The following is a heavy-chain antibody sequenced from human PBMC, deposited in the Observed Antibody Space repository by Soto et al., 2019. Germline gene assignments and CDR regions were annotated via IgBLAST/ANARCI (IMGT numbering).Heavy chain of an antibody. CDR1: GGTFSSYA. D-gene: IGHD3-22*01. V-gene: IGHV1-69*13. CDR3: ARPTHYDSSGYSNY. Sequence: GASVKVSCKASGGTFSSYAISWVRQAPGQGHEWMGGISPIFGTANYAQKFQGRVTITADESTSTAYFELSSLRSEDTAVYYCARPTHYDSSGYSNYWGQRTLVTVSS. CDR2: ISPIFGTA. J-gene: IGHJ4*02.